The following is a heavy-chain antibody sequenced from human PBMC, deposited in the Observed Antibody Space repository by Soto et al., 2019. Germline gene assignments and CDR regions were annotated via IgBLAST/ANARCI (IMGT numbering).Heavy chain of an antibody. Sequence: GASVKVSCKASGYTFTGYYMHWVRQAPGQGLEWMGWINPNSGGTNYAQKFQGWVTMTRDTSISTAYMEPSRLRSDDTAVYYCAREPYCSSTSCYDAGRNWFEPWGQGTLVTVSS. D-gene: IGHD2-2*01. CDR1: GYTFTGYY. V-gene: IGHV1-2*04. J-gene: IGHJ5*02. CDR2: INPNSGGT. CDR3: AREPYCSSTSCYDAGRNWFEP.